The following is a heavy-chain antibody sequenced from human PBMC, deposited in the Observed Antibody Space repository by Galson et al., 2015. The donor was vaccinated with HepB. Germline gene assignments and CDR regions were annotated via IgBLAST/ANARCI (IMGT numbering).Heavy chain of an antibody. J-gene: IGHJ4*02. CDR3: ARDQIGGEWSIVAVAGTGFDY. D-gene: IGHD6-19*01. Sequence: CAISGDSVSSNSAAWNWIRQSPSRGLEWLGRTYYRSKWYNDYAVSVKSRITINPDTSKNQFSLQLNSVTPEDTAVYYCARDQIGGEWSIVAVAGTGFDYWGQGTLVTVSS. CDR2: TYYRSKWYN. CDR1: GDSVSSNSAA. V-gene: IGHV6-1*01.